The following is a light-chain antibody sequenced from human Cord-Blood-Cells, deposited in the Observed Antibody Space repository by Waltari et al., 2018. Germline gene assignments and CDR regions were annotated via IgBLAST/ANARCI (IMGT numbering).Light chain of an antibody. CDR2: DVS. CDR1: SSDAGGYNY. J-gene: IGLJ3*02. V-gene: IGLV2-14*01. CDR3: SSYTSSSTWV. Sequence: QSALTQPASVSGSPGQSITISCTGTSSDAGGYNYFSWYQQHPGKAPKLMIYDVSNRPSGVSNRFSGSKSGNTASLTISGLQAEDEADYYCSSYTSSSTWVFGGGTKLTVL.